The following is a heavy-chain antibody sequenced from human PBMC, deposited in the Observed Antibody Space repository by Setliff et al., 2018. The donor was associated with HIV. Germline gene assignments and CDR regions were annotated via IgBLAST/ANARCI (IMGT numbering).Heavy chain of an antibody. V-gene: IGHV4-39*07. D-gene: IGHD6-13*01. CDR1: GGSISSGSYY. Sequence: SETLSLTCTVSGGSISSGSYYWSWIRQPPGKGLEWIGESNHVGRTNYNPSLKSRVTISVDTSKNQFSLKLSSVTAADTAVYYCANIAAAGGVDYWGQGTLVTVSS. J-gene: IGHJ4*02. CDR3: ANIAAAGGVDY. CDR2: SNHVGRT.